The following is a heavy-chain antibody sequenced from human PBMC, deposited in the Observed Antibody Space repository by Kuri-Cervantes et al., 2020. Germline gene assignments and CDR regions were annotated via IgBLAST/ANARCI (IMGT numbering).Heavy chain of an antibody. J-gene: IGHJ4*02. CDR3: ARGAVSFDY. Sequence: LSLTCAASGFTFSDYYMTWIRQAPGKGLEWVSSISSSSSYIYYADSVKGRFTISRDNAKNSLYLQMNSLRAEDTAVYYCARGAVSFDYWGQGTLVTVSS. CDR1: GFTFSDYY. D-gene: IGHD6-19*01. CDR2: ISSSSSYI. V-gene: IGHV3-11*06.